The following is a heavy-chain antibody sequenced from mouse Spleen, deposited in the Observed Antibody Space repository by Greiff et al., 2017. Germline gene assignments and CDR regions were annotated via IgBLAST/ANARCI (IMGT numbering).Heavy chain of an antibody. CDR2: ISDGGSYT. D-gene: IGHD2-5*01. V-gene: IGHV5-4*01. CDR1: GFTFSSYA. Sequence: EVKLMESGGGLVKPGGSLKLSCAASGFTFSSYAMSWVRQTPEKRLEWVATISDGGSYTYYPDNVKGRFTISRDNAKNNLYLQMSHLKSEDTAMYYCARDHYSTFAYWGQGTLVTVSA. CDR3: ARDHYSTFAY. J-gene: IGHJ3*01.